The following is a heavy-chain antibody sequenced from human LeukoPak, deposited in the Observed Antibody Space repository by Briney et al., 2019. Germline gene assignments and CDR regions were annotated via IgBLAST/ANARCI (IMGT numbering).Heavy chain of an antibody. CDR1: GFTFSSYA. V-gene: IGHV3-30-3*01. CDR3: ARDFRY. J-gene: IGHJ4*02. Sequence: PGRSLRLSCAASGFTFSSYAVPWVRQAPGKGLEWVAVISYDGSNKYYADSVKGRFTISRDNSKNTLYLQMNSLRAEDTAVYYCARDFRYWGQGTLVTVSS. CDR2: ISYDGSNK. D-gene: IGHD3-10*01.